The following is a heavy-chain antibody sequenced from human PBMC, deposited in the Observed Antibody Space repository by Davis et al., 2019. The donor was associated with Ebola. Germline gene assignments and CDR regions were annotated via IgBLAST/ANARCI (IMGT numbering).Heavy chain of an antibody. CDR2: IYYSGST. D-gene: IGHD3-22*01. J-gene: IGHJ3*02. Sequence: MPSETLSLTCSVSGGSISSSSNYWGWIRQSPGKGLEWIGSIYYSGSTYYNPSLKSRVTISVDKSKNQFSLKPSSVTAADTAVYYCARVPYYDSGGDYSSAFDIWGQGTMVTVSS. CDR3: ARVPYYDSGGDYSSAFDI. V-gene: IGHV4-39*01. CDR1: GGSISSSSNY.